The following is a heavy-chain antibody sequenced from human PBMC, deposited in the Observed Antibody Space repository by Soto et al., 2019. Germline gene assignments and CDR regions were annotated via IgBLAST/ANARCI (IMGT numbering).Heavy chain of an antibody. D-gene: IGHD2-2*01. CDR2: IYPGDSDT. Sequence: GESLKISCKGSGYSFTSYWIGWVRQMPGKGLEWMGIIYPGDSDTRYSPSFQGQVTNSADKSISTAYLQWSSLKASDTAMYYCARQPIYCSSTSCYDEVGNAFDIWGQGTMVTVSS. CDR3: ARQPIYCSSTSCYDEVGNAFDI. V-gene: IGHV5-51*01. J-gene: IGHJ3*02. CDR1: GYSFTSYW.